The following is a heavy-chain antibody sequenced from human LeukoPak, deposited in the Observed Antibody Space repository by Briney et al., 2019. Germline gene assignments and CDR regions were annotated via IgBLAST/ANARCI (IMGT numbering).Heavy chain of an antibody. J-gene: IGHJ4*02. D-gene: IGHD1-26*01. CDR3: ATDFSSATGIVGATAAD. V-gene: IGHV1-69*06. Sequence: ASVKVSCKASGGTFSSYAISWVRQAPGQGLEWMGGIIPIFGTANYAQKFQGRVTMTEDTSTDTAYMELSSLRSEDTAVYYCATDFSSATGIVGATAADWGQGTLVTVSS. CDR1: GGTFSSYA. CDR2: IIPIFGTA.